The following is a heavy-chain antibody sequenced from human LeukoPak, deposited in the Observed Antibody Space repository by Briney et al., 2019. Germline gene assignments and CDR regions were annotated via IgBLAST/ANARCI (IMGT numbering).Heavy chain of an antibody. Sequence: GESLKISCKGSGNIFASYWIAWVRQMPGKGLEWMGIIYPGDSDTRYSPSFQGQVTISADKSISTAYLQWSSLKASDTAIYYCARLKDDGSDNWFDPWGQGTLVTVSS. CDR2: IYPGDSDT. J-gene: IGHJ5*02. CDR3: ARLKDDGSDNWFDP. CDR1: GNIFASYW. V-gene: IGHV5-51*01. D-gene: IGHD4-17*01.